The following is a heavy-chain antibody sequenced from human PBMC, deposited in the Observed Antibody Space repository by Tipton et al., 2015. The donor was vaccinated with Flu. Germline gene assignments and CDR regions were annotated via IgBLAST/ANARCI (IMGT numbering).Heavy chain of an antibody. CDR2: IRHDESDK. V-gene: IGHV3-30*02. CDR3: AKDGWDTSGWYPFDY. CDR1: GFTVSSNY. J-gene: IGHJ4*02. D-gene: IGHD6-19*01. Sequence: GSLRLSCAASGFTVSSNYMSWVRQAPGKGLEWVAFIRHDESDKYYADSVKGRFTISRDNSKNALYLAINSLRTEDTAVYYCAKDGWDTSGWYPFDYWGQGTLVTVSS.